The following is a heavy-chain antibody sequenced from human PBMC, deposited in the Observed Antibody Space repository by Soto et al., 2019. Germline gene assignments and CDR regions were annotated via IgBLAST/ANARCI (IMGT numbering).Heavy chain of an antibody. CDR1: GYTFTGNY. D-gene: IGHD6-19*01. V-gene: IGHV1-2*04. Sequence: ASVKVSCKASGYTFTGNYMHWVRQAPGQGLEWMGWINPNTGGTNFAQKFQGWITMTRDTSLSTAYVELSRLTSGDTAVYYCAKGGDTSGWEFDYWGQGTLVTVSS. CDR3: AKGGDTSGWEFDY. CDR2: INPNTGGT. J-gene: IGHJ4*02.